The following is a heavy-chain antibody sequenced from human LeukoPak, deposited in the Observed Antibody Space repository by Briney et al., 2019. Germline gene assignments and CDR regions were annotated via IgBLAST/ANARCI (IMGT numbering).Heavy chain of an antibody. D-gene: IGHD2-2*01. J-gene: IGHJ4*02. Sequence: GRSLRLSCAASGFTFSSYAMHWVRQAPGKGLEWVAIIWHDGSNKYYVDSVKGRFTISRDNSKNTLYLQMNSLRAEDTAMYYCARNLGSSSSPFDYWGQGTLVTVSS. CDR2: IWHDGSNK. CDR3: ARNLGSSSSPFDY. CDR1: GFTFSSYA. V-gene: IGHV3-33*08.